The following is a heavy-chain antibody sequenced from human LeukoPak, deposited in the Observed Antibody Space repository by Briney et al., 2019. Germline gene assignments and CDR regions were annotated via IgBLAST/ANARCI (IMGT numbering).Heavy chain of an antibody. J-gene: IGHJ4*02. D-gene: IGHD4-23*01. Sequence: PGGSLRLSCAASGFTFSSYSMNWVRQAPGKGLERVSYISSSSVTIYYADSVKGRFTISRDNAKNSLYLQMNSLRAEDTAVYYCARDPRSTVVTPSPYFDYWGQGALVTVSS. CDR3: ARDPRSTVVTPSPYFDY. V-gene: IGHV3-48*01. CDR2: ISSSSVTI. CDR1: GFTFSSYS.